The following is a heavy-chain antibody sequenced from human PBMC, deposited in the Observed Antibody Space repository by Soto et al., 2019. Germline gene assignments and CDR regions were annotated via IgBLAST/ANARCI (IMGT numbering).Heavy chain of an antibody. CDR3: ARSGDNFNVLDY. Sequence: GGSLRLSCAASGFTFSDYYVSWVRQAPGRGLEWISYSSNSGTFARYATSVKGRFSISRDNANNSLYLEMNSLRVEDTAVYYCARSGDNFNVLDYWGQGTPVTVSS. D-gene: IGHD1-1*01. CDR1: GFTFSDYY. J-gene: IGHJ4*02. CDR2: SSNSGTFA. V-gene: IGHV3-11*06.